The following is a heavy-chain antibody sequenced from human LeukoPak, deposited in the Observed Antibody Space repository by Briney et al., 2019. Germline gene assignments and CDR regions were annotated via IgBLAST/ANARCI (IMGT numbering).Heavy chain of an antibody. V-gene: IGHV3-30*04. CDR3: ARGRGYYYDSPGPYEGSLYK. Sequence: GRSLRLSCEASGLIVSSFAMHWVRQAPGKGLEWVAYISHDGSKKNYADSVKGRFMMSRDDSKNTLYLQMSSLRPEDTAVYYCARGRGYYYDSPGPYEGSLYKWGQGTLVTVSS. J-gene: IGHJ4*02. CDR2: ISHDGSKK. CDR1: GLIVSSFA. D-gene: IGHD3-9*01.